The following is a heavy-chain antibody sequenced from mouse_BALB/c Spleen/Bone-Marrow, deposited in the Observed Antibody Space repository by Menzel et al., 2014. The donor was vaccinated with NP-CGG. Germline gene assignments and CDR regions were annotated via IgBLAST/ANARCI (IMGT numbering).Heavy chain of an antibody. D-gene: IGHD2-1*01. CDR2: IWGDGST. CDR1: GFSLTGYD. J-gene: IGHJ4*01. CDR3: ARDPYGKDAMDY. V-gene: IGHV2-6-7*01. Sequence: QVQLQQSGPGLVSPSQSLSIPCTVSGFSLTGYDINWVRQPPGKGLEWLGMIWGDGSTDYNSALISRLSISKDNSKSQVFLKINRLQTDDTARYYCARDPYGKDAMDYWGQGAPVTLSS.